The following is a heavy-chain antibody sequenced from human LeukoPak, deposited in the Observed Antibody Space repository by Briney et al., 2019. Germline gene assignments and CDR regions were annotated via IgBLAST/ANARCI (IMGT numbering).Heavy chain of an antibody. Sequence: PSETLSLTCAVSGYSISTGYYWGWIRQPPGKGLEWIGSIYYSGSTYYNPSLKSRVTLLVHPSKNQFSLKLSSVTAADTAVYYCARHFIVATFFDYWGQGTLVTVSS. V-gene: IGHV4-38-2*01. CDR1: GYSISTGYY. CDR3: ARHFIVATFFDY. D-gene: IGHD5-12*01. J-gene: IGHJ4*02. CDR2: IYYSGST.